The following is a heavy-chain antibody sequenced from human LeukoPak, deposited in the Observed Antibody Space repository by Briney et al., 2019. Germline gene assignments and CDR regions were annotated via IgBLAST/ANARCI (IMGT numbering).Heavy chain of an antibody. CDR2: IIPIFGTA. CDR3: ARLSIAAAGRDDY. J-gene: IGHJ4*02. D-gene: IGHD6-13*01. Sequence: ASVKVSCXASGGTFSSYAISWVRQAPGQGLEWMGGIIPIFGTANYAQKFQGRVTITADESTSTAYMELSSLRSEDTAVYYCARLSIAAAGRDDYWGQGTLVTVSS. V-gene: IGHV1-69*13. CDR1: GGTFSSYA.